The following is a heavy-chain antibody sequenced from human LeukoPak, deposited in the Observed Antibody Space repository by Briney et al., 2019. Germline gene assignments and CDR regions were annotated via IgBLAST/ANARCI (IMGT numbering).Heavy chain of an antibody. Sequence: SVKVSCKASGGTFSSYAISWVRQAPGQGLEWMGGIIPIFGTANYARKFQGRVTITADESTSTAYMELSSLRSEDTAVYYCAREDCSGGSCYSGFDYWGQGTLVTVSS. V-gene: IGHV1-69*13. CDR3: AREDCSGGSCYSGFDY. CDR1: GGTFSSYA. J-gene: IGHJ4*02. D-gene: IGHD2-15*01. CDR2: IIPIFGTA.